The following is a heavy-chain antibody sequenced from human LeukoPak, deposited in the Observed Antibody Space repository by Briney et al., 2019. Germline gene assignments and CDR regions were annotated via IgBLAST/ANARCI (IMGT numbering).Heavy chain of an antibody. CDR1: GFTFQTYA. V-gene: IGHV3-23*01. CDR2: VSGSGTTT. Sequence: GGSLRLSCAASGFTFQTYAMSWVRQAPGKGLEWVSAVSGSGTTTYYADSVKGRFSISRDNSKNTLYLQMNSLRAEDTAVYYCAELGITMIGGVWGKGTTVTISS. CDR3: AELGITMIGGV. J-gene: IGHJ6*04. D-gene: IGHD3-10*02.